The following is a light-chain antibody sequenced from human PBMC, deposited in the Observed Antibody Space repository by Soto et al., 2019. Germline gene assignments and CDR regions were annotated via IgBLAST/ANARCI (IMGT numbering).Light chain of an antibody. V-gene: IGKV3D-20*02. CDR2: GAS. Sequence: EILFTQSPGTLSLSPGERATLSCRASQSVSSSYLAWYQQKPGQAPRLIIYGASSRANGIPDRFSGSGSGTDFTLTISRLEPEDFAVYYCQQRNIWHPVTIGQGTRLEIK. J-gene: IGKJ5*01. CDR1: QSVSSSY. CDR3: QQRNIWHPVT.